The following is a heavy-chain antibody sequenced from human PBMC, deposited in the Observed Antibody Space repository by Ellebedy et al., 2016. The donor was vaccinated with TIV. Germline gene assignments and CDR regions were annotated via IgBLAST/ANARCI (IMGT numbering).Heavy chain of an antibody. CDR1: GGSISSYY. Sequence: MPSETLSLTCTVSGGSISSYYWSWIRQPPGKGLEWIGYIYYSGSTNYNPSLKSRVTISVDTSKNQFSLKLSSVTAADTAVYYCARLYCSSTSCYPRGPGYGMDVWGQGTTVTVSS. CDR3: ARLYCSSTSCYPRGPGYGMDV. J-gene: IGHJ6*02. CDR2: IYYSGST. V-gene: IGHV4-59*01. D-gene: IGHD2-2*01.